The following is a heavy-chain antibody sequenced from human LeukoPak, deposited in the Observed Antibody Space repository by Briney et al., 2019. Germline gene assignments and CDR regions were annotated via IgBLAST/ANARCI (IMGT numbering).Heavy chain of an antibody. CDR1: GYTFTSYG. CDR3: AREGYCSSTSFPGYYYGMDV. CDR2: ISAYSGNT. D-gene: IGHD2-2*01. J-gene: IGHJ6*02. Sequence: ASVKVSCKASGYTFTSYGISWVRQAPGQGLEWMGWISAYSGNTNYAQKLQGRVTMTTDTSTSTAYMELRSLRSDDTAVYYCAREGYCSSTSFPGYYYGMDVWGQGTTVTVSS. V-gene: IGHV1-18*01.